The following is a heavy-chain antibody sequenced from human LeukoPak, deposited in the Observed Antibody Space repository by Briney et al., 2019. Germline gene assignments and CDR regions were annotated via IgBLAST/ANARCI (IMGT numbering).Heavy chain of an antibody. CDR3: NIVVVVAATPSDY. V-gene: IGHV3-48*04. Sequence: GGSLRLSCAASGFTFSSYSMNWVRQAPGKGLEWVSYISSSSSTIYYADSVKGRFTISRDNAKNSLYLRMNSLRAEDTAVYYCNIVVVVAATPSDYWGQGTLVTVSS. CDR1: GFTFSSYS. CDR2: ISSSSSTI. J-gene: IGHJ4*02. D-gene: IGHD2-15*01.